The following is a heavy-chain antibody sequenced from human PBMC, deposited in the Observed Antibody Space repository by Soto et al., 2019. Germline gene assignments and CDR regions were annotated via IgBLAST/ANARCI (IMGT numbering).Heavy chain of an antibody. D-gene: IGHD3-10*01. J-gene: IGHJ3*02. CDR1: GGSISSGGYS. CDR3: ARAHGSGWGAFDI. Sequence: QLQLQESGSGLVKPSQTLSLTCAVSGGSISSGGYSWSWIRQPPGKGLEWIGYIYHSGSTYYNPSLKCRATISVDRSKTQFSLKLSSVTAADTAVYYCARAHGSGWGAFDIWGQGTMVTVSS. V-gene: IGHV4-30-2*01. CDR2: IYHSGST.